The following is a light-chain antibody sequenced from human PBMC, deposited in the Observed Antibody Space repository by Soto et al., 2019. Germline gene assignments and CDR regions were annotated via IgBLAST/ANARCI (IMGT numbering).Light chain of an antibody. V-gene: IGLV2-14*01. CDR1: TSDVGGYNS. Sequence: QSVLTQPASVSGSPGQSITISCTGTTSDVGGYNSVSWYQHHPGKAPKLVIYEVSNRPSGVSNHFSGSKSGNTASLTISGLQAEDEANYDCSSYTSSNTLVFGGGTKLTVL. CDR3: SSYTSSNTLV. CDR2: EVS. J-gene: IGLJ2*01.